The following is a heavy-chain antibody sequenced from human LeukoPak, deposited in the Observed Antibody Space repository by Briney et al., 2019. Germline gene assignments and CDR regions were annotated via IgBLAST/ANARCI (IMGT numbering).Heavy chain of an antibody. CDR3: ARHSRAYSSTSGTFEY. J-gene: IGHJ4*02. D-gene: IGHD2-2*01. CDR1: GASISDYY. V-gene: IGHV4-59*08. CDR2: IYYTGST. Sequence: SETLSLTCTVSGASISDYYWSWIRQPPGKGLEWFGYIYYTGSTKYNPSLESRVTISIDTSKNHLYLKLSSVTAADTAIYYCARHSRAYSSTSGTFEYWGQETLVTVSS.